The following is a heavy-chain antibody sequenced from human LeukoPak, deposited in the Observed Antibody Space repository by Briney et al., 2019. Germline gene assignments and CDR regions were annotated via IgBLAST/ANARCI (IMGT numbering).Heavy chain of an antibody. CDR3: ARIVSGYSYYYYYMDV. Sequence: PSETLSLTCTGSGGSISSYYWSWIRQPQGKGLEWIGYIYYSGSTNYNPSLKSRVTISVDTSKNQFSLKLSSVTAADTAVYYCARIVSGYSYYYYYMDVWGKGTTVTVSS. V-gene: IGHV4-59*08. D-gene: IGHD3-22*01. CDR1: GGSISSYY. J-gene: IGHJ6*03. CDR2: IYYSGST.